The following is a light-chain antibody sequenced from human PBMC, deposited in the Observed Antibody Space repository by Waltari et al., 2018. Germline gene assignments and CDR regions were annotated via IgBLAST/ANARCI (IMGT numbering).Light chain of an antibody. Sequence: DIVMTQSPDSLTVSLAERATINCKSSQNLLFRSTNKNYLAWYQQKPGQPPKLLCYWASTRESGVPDRFSGSGSGTDFTLTISSLQAEDVAVYYCQQYFSVPETFGQGTKLEIK. CDR2: WAS. CDR1: QNLLFRSTNKNY. J-gene: IGKJ2*01. V-gene: IGKV4-1*01. CDR3: QQYFSVPET.